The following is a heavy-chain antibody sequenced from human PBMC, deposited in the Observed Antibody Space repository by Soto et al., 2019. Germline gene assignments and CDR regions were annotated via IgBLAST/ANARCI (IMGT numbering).Heavy chain of an antibody. CDR1: GFTFSTYG. CDR3: AKPPPFDP. CDR2: IWYDGSNK. Sequence: QVQLVESGGGVVQPGRSLRLSCAASGFTFSTYGMHWVRQAPGKGLEWVAAIWYDGSNKYYADSVKGRFTISRDNSKNTLYLQMNSLRAEDTAVYYCAKPPPFDPWGQGTLVTVSS. J-gene: IGHJ5*02. V-gene: IGHV3-33*03.